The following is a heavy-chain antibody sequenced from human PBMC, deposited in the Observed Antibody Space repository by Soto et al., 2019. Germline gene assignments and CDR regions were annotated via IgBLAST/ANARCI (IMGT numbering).Heavy chain of an antibody. CDR1: GFTVSSNY. J-gene: IGHJ5*02. V-gene: IGHV3-53*01. Sequence: PGGSLRLSCAASGFTVSSNYMSWVRQAPGKGLEWVSVIYSGGSTYYADSVKGRFTISRDNSKNTLYLQMNSLRADDTAVYYWASSQQLVPWFDPWGQGNMVTVSS. CDR3: ASSQQLVPWFDP. CDR2: IYSGGST. D-gene: IGHD6-13*01.